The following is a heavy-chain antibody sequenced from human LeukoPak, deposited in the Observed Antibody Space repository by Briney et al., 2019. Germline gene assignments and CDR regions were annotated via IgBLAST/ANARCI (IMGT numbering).Heavy chain of an antibody. CDR3: AKHRAPVPGSHPNNPTAYFED. CDR1: GFTFSSHS. CDR2: ISSRGDVK. V-gene: IGHV3-23*01. Sequence: PGGSLRLSCAASGFTFSSHSMSWVRQAPGKGLEWVSAISSRGDVKFYADSVRGRFTVSRDQTKNMLSLQLSSLRAEDTAIYYCAKHRAPVPGSHPNNPTAYFEDWGQGSLVTVSS. D-gene: IGHD6-19*01. J-gene: IGHJ4*02.